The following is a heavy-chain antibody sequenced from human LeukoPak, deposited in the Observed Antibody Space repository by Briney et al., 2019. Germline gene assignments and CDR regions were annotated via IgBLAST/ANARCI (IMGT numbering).Heavy chain of an antibody. J-gene: IGHJ5*02. CDR3: ARRRIVVVVAATRRDNWFDP. CDR1: GGSFSGYY. CDR2: INHSGST. D-gene: IGHD2-15*01. V-gene: IGHV4-34*01. Sequence: SETLSFTCAVYGGSFSGYYWSWIRQPPGKGLEWIGEINHSGSTNYNPSLKSRVTISVDTSKNQFSLKLSSVTAADTAVYYCARRRIVVVVAATRRDNWFDPWGQGTLVTVSS.